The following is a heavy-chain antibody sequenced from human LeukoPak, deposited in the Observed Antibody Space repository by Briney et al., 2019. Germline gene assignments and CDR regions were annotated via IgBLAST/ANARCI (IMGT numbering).Heavy chain of an antibody. CDR1: GFTLRSYW. CDR2: INIDGRST. Sequence: GGSLRLSCAASGFTLRSYWMHWVRQAPGKGLVWVSRINIDGRSTSYADSVKGRFTISRDNAKNTLYLQMNSLRAEDTAVYYCARRERAGNLDWGQGTLVTVSS. CDR3: ARRERAGNLD. D-gene: IGHD5-24*01. J-gene: IGHJ4*02. V-gene: IGHV3-74*01.